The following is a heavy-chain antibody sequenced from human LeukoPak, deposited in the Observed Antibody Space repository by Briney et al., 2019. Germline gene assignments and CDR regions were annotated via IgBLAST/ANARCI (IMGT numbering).Heavy chain of an antibody. CDR1: GFTFSSYG. J-gene: IGHJ6*03. D-gene: IGHD2-21*02. CDR3: AKDALDIVVVTAFTNYYYYYYMDV. Sequence: PGGSLRLSCAASGFTFSSYGMHWVRQAPGKGLEWVAFIRYDGSNKYYADSVKGRFTISRDNSKNTLYPQMNSLRAEDTAVYYCAKDALDIVVVTAFTNYYYYYYMDVWGKGTTVTISS. V-gene: IGHV3-30*02. CDR2: IRYDGSNK.